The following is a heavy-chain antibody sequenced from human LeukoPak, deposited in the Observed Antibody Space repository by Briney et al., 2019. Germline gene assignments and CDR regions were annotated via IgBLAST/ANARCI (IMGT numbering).Heavy chain of an antibody. CDR1: GFTFSSYS. D-gene: IGHD3-10*01. Sequence: GGSLRLSCAASGFTFSSYSMNWVRQAPGKGLEWVSSISSSSSYIYYADSVKGRFTISRDNAKNSLYLQMNSLRPEDTAVYYCARERTPKYYYGSGSFDRYFDYWGQGTLVTVSS. J-gene: IGHJ4*02. CDR2: ISSSSSYI. V-gene: IGHV3-21*01. CDR3: ARERTPKYYYGSGSFDRYFDY.